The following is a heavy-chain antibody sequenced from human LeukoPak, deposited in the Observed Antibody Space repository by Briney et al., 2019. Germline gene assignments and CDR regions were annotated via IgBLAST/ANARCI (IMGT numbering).Heavy chain of an antibody. Sequence: WGSLRLSCAASRFTFSSYDMHWVRQAPGKGLEGVAVISYDGSNKYYADSVKGRFAISRDNSKNTVYLQMNSLRVEDTAVYYCARANTPFADYWGQGTLVTVSS. CDR2: ISYDGSNK. CDR3: ARANTPFADY. V-gene: IGHV3-30*09. J-gene: IGHJ4*02. CDR1: RFTFSSYD. D-gene: IGHD2-2*02.